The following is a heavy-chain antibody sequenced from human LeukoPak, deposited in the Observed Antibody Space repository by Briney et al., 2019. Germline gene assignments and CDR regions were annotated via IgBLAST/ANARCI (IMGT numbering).Heavy chain of an antibody. Sequence: SVKVSCKASGGTFSSYAISWVRQAPGQGLEWMGGIIPIFGTANYAQKFQGRVTITADESTSTAYMELSSLRSEDTAVYYCARGGHCGGDCYDDYWGQGTLVTVSS. V-gene: IGHV1-69*01. D-gene: IGHD2-21*01. CDR2: IIPIFGTA. J-gene: IGHJ4*02. CDR1: GGTFSSYA. CDR3: ARGGHCGGDCYDDY.